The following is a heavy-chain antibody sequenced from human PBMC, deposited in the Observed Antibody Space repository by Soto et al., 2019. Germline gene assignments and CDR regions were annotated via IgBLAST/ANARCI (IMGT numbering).Heavy chain of an antibody. D-gene: IGHD3-10*01. CDR1: GCTCSGYA. Sequence: GLSMRLSWAASGCTCSGYAVSWIRQATGKGLEWVSAISGSGGSTYYADSVKGRFTISRDNSKNTLYLQMNSLRAEDTAVYYCAKRASYYYGSGSYSYYYYMDVWGKGTTVTVSS. CDR3: AKRASYYYGSGSYSYYYYMDV. J-gene: IGHJ6*03. V-gene: IGHV3-23*01. CDR2: ISGSGGST.